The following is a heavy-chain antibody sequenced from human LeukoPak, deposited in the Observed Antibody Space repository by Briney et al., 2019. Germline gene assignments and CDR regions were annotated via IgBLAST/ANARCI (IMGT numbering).Heavy chain of an antibody. J-gene: IGHJ4*02. V-gene: IGHV1-2*02. CDR3: ARDDRERATIVGLDY. Sequence: ASVKVSCKASGYTFTGYYMHWVRQAPGQGLEWMGWINPNSGGTNYAQKFQGRVTMTRDTSISTAYMELSRLRSDDTAVYYCARDDRERATIVGLDYWGQGTLVTVSS. CDR2: INPNSGGT. CDR1: GYTFTGYY. D-gene: IGHD5-24*01.